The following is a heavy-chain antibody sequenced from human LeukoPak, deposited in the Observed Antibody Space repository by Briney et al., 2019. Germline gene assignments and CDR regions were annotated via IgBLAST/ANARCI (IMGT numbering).Heavy chain of an antibody. V-gene: IGHV1-18*01. CDR1: GYTFTNYG. CDR2: ISANNGNT. Sequence: ASVKVSCKASGYTFTNYGIIWVRQAPGQGLEWMGWISANNGNTNYAQHLQGRVTMTRDTSTSTAYMELSSLRSEDTAVYYCARRDSSGYRNWFDPWGQGTLVTVSS. CDR3: ARRDSSGYRNWFDP. D-gene: IGHD3-22*01. J-gene: IGHJ5*02.